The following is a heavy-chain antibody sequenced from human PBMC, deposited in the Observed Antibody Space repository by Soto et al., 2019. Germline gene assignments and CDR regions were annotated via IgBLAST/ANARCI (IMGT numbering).Heavy chain of an antibody. V-gene: IGHV1-2*04. Sequence: GASVKVSCKASGYTFTGYYMHWVRQAPGQGLEWMGWINPNSGGTNYAQKFQGWVTMTRDTSISTAYMELSRLRSDDTAVYYCARDGQRYCSSTSCYVGDFDFWGQGTLVTVSS. CDR2: INPNSGGT. D-gene: IGHD2-2*01. CDR1: GYTFTGYY. CDR3: ARDGQRYCSSTSCYVGDFDF. J-gene: IGHJ4*02.